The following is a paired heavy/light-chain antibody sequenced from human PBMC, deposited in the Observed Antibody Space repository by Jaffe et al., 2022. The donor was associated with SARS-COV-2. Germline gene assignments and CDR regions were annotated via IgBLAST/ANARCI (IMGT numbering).Light chain of an antibody. CDR2: KVS. Sequence: DVVMTQSPLYLPVTLGQPASISCRSSQSLVYSGDGNTYLSWFHQRPGQSPRRLIYKVSNRDSGVPDRFSGSASGTDFTLKISRVEAEDVGVYYCMQGTHWPFTFGPGTKVDIK. CDR3: MQGTHWPFT. CDR1: QSLVYSGDGNTY. J-gene: IGKJ3*01. V-gene: IGKV2-30*01.
Heavy chain of an antibody. D-gene: IGHD2-15*01. CDR1: GFTFSNYA. CDR3: ANLGSRVVVAAKVT. V-gene: IGHV3-23*04. Sequence: EVQLVESGGGLVQPGGSLRLSCAASGFTFSNYAMSWVRQAPGKGLESVSGITGSGDSTDYADSVKGRFTISRDNSRNTLFLQMNSLRVEDTAVYYCANLGSRVVVAAKVTWGQGALVTVSS. CDR2: ITGSGDST. J-gene: IGHJ5*02.